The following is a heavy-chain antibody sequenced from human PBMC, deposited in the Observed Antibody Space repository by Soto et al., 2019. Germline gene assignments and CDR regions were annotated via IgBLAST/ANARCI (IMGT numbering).Heavy chain of an antibody. J-gene: IGHJ6*03. V-gene: IGHV4-39*01. Sequence: SETLSLTCTVSGGSISSSSYYWGWIRQPPGKGLEWIGSIYYSGSTYYNPSLKSRVTISVDTSKNQFSLKLSSVTAADTAVYYCASPPIMTGGSFYYMDVWGKGTTVTVSS. CDR3: ASPPIMTGGSFYYMDV. CDR2: IYYSGST. CDR1: GGSISSSSYY. D-gene: IGHD3-16*01.